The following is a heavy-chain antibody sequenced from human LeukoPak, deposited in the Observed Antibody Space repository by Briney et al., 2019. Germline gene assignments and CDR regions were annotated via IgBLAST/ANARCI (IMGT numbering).Heavy chain of an antibody. CDR2: INPDRGGT. J-gene: IGHJ4*02. CDR3: AISIQAAAIPAFDY. V-gene: IGHV1-2*02. D-gene: IGHD6-25*01. Sequence: ASVKVSCKAPGNTFAGHNIHWMRQAPGQGLELMGWINPDRGGTDYARQFQGRVTMTSDTSVRAAYMELSSLVSEDSAVYFCAISIQAAAIPAFDYWGQGTLVTVSS. CDR1: GNTFAGHN.